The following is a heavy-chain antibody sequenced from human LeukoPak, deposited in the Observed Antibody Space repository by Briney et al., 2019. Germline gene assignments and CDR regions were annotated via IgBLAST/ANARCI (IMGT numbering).Heavy chain of an antibody. CDR2: IYHSGST. D-gene: IGHD6-13*01. J-gene: IGHJ4*02. Sequence: SETLSLTCAVSGYSISSGYYWGWIRQPPGTGLEWIGSIYHSGSTYYNPSLKSRVTISVDTSKNQFSLKLSSVTAADTAVYYCARRPGGGSSWYNYWGQGTLVTVSS. CDR3: ARRPGGGSSWYNY. V-gene: IGHV4-38-2*01. CDR1: GYSISSGYY.